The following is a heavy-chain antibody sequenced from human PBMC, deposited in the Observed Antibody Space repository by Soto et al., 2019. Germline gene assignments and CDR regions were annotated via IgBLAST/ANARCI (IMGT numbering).Heavy chain of an antibody. CDR3: ARVNMAVAGIAYYFDY. V-gene: IGHV3-30-3*01. J-gene: IGHJ4*02. CDR1: GFSFSSCA. Sequence: QVQLVESGGGVVQPGRSLRLSCAASGFSFSSCAMHWVRQAPGKGLEWVADISHDGSNKYYADSVQGRFTISRDNSGNTVYLQMNSLRPDDTAVYYSARVNMAVAGIAYYFDYWGQGTLVTVSS. D-gene: IGHD6-19*01. CDR2: ISHDGSNK.